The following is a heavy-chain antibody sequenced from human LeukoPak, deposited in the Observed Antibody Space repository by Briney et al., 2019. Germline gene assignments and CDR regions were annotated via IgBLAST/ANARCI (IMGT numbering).Heavy chain of an antibody. CDR2: ISNSGSSI. D-gene: IGHD3-22*01. CDR1: GFTFSDYY. Sequence: GGSLRLSCAASGFTFSDYYMSWLRQAPGKGLEWVSYISNSGSSIYYKDSVKGRFTISRDNAKKSLYLQMNSLRAEDTAVYYCAKDFGFDRPAHLDYWGQGTLVTVSS. J-gene: IGHJ4*02. V-gene: IGHV3-11*01. CDR3: AKDFGFDRPAHLDY.